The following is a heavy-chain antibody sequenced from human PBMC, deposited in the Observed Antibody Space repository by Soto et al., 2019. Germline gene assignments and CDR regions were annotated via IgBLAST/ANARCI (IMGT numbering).Heavy chain of an antibody. Sequence: EVQLVESGGGLVQQGGSLRLSCAASGFTFSDYEMHWVRQVAGRGLEWVSGIGPAGDTNYLGSVRGRFTIARDNAKNSVYLQMHSLRAADTAVYYCAGRRQVINDYYGLADWGQGTTVIVSS. J-gene: IGHJ6*02. CDR3: AGRRQVINDYYGLAD. CDR1: GFTFSDYE. D-gene: IGHD2-21*01. V-gene: IGHV3-13*01. CDR2: IGPAGDT.